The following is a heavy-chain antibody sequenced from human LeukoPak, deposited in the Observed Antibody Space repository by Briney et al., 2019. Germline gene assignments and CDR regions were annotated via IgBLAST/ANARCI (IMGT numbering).Heavy chain of an antibody. CDR3: ARDGYSPGVDY. V-gene: IGHV4-39*07. CDR2: IYYSGST. J-gene: IGHJ4*02. CDR1: GGSISSSSYY. D-gene: IGHD5-24*01. Sequence: PSETLSLTCTVSGGSISSSSYYWGWIRQPPGKGLEWIGSIYYSGSTYYNPSLKSRVTISVDTSKNQFSLKLSSVTAADTAVYYCARDGYSPGVDYWGQGTLVTVSS.